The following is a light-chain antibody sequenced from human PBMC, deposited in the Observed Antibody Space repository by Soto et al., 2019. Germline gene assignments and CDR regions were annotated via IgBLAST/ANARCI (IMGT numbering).Light chain of an antibody. Sequence: DLQMTQSPSSLSASVGDRVTITCQASQDISNYLNWYQQKPGKAPKLLIYDASNLETGVPSRFSGSGSGTDFTFTISSLQPEDIATYYCQQYDNLLLYTFCQGTKLEIK. CDR3: QQYDNLLLYT. J-gene: IGKJ2*01. CDR1: QDISNY. V-gene: IGKV1-33*01. CDR2: DAS.